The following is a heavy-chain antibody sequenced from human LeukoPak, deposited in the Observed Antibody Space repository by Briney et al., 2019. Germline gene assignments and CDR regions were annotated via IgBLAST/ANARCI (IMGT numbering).Heavy chain of an antibody. Sequence: PSETLSLTCAVSGGSISSNNWWSWVRQPPGKGLEWIGEIYHSGSTNYNPSLKSRVTISVDKSKNQFSLKLSSVTAADTAVYYCARVLCIAFNTQGGYYYGMDVWGQGTTVTVSS. D-gene: IGHD6-13*01. CDR2: IYHSGST. CDR3: ARVLCIAFNTQGGYYYGMDV. V-gene: IGHV4-4*02. CDR1: GGSISSNNW. J-gene: IGHJ6*02.